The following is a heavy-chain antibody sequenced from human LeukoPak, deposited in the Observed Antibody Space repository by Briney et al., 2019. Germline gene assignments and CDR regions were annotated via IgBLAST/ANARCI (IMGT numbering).Heavy chain of an antibody. D-gene: IGHD2-21*02. CDR3: ARDKRGGDPRDYYYYMDV. Sequence: ASVKVSCKASGYIFTGYYMHWVRQAPGQGLEWMGWINPNSGGTNYAQKFQGRVTMTRDTSISTAYMELSRLRSDDTAVYYCARDKRGGDPRDYYYYMDVWGKGTTVTVSS. CDR1: GYIFTGYY. V-gene: IGHV1-2*02. J-gene: IGHJ6*03. CDR2: INPNSGGT.